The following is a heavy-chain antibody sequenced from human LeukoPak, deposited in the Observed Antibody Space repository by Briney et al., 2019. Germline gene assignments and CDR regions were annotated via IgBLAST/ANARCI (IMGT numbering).Heavy chain of an antibody. CDR1: GYTFTTHG. J-gene: IGHJ6*03. CDR3: ARACRLVVPADKGYYMDV. D-gene: IGHD2-2*01. CDR2: ISGYNGNT. V-gene: IGHV1-18*01. Sequence: ASVKVSCKASGYTFTTHGISWVRQAPGQGLERMGWISGYNGNTNHIDKLQGRVTMTADTSTSTAFMELRSLRSEDTAVYYCARACRLVVPADKGYYMDVWGKGTTVTVSS.